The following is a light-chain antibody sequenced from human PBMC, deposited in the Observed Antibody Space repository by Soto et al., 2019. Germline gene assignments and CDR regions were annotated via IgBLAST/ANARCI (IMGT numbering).Light chain of an antibody. V-gene: IGKV3-11*01. CDR2: DAS. J-gene: IGKJ5*01. CDR1: HNIDMY. CDR3: XQRKYWPPLT. Sequence: ETVLTQSPATLSLSPGERATLSCRASHNIDMYLAWYQQKPGQAPRLLIYDASNRATGIPARFSGSGSGTDFXLTXXSLEPEDFALXXCXQRKYWPPLTFGQGPRLEIK.